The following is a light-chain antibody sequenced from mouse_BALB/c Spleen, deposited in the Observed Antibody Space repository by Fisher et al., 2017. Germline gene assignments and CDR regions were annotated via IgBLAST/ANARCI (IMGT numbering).Light chain of an antibody. CDR1: TSVSY. Sequence: IVMTQSTALMSASPGEKVTMTCSASTSVSYMYWYQQKPGTSHKRWIYSTSNLASGVPARFSGSGSGTSYSLTISSMEAEDAATYYCQQYSGYPLTFGAGTKLELK. CDR2: STS. V-gene: IGKV4-59*01. J-gene: IGKJ5*01. CDR3: QQYSGYPLT.